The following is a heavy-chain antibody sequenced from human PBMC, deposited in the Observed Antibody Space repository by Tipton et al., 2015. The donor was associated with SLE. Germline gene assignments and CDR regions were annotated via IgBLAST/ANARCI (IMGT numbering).Heavy chain of an antibody. V-gene: IGHV3-74*01. CDR3: ARVGDSNFRFPNYYMDV. CDR2: INSDGSTT. CDR1: GFTFSTYW. Sequence: SLRLSCAASGFTFSTYWMHWVRQAPGKGLVWVSRINSDGSTTNYADSVKGRFTISRDNAQNSLFLQMNSLRTEDTAVYYCARVGDSNFRFPNYYMDVWGRGTTVTVSS. D-gene: IGHD3-16*01. J-gene: IGHJ6*03.